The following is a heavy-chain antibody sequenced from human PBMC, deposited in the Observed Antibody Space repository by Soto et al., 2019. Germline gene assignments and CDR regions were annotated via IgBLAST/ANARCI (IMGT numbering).Heavy chain of an antibody. V-gene: IGHV3-15*01. J-gene: IGHJ4*02. CDR3: ATCGGDCYLNY. CDR1: GVTFSNAW. CDR2: IKSKSIGGTV. Sequence: PXGSLKLSCTASGVTFSNAWMNWVRQAPGKGLEWVGRIKSKSIGGTVNYAAPVKGRFTISRDDSGNTLYLQMNSLKTEDTAVYYCATCGGDCYLNYCGQGALVT. D-gene: IGHD2-21*02.